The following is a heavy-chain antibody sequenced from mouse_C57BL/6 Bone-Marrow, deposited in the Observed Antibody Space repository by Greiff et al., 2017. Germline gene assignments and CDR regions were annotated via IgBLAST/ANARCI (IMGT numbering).Heavy chain of an antibody. J-gene: IGHJ3*01. CDR2: IAPSDSYT. Sequence: QVQLKQPGAELVMPGASVKLSCKASGYTFTSYWMHWVKQRPGQGLEWIGEIAPSDSYTNYNQKFKGKSTLTVDKSSSTAYMQLSSLTSEDSAVYYCAREDYYYGSSSWFAYWGQGTLVTVSA. D-gene: IGHD1-1*01. CDR1: GYTFTSYW. V-gene: IGHV1-69*01. CDR3: AREDYYYGSSSWFAY.